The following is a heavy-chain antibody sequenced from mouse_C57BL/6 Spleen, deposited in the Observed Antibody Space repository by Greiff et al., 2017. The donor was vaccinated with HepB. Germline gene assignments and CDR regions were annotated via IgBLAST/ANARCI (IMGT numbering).Heavy chain of an antibody. CDR2: ISDGGSYT. J-gene: IGHJ1*03. Sequence: EVKLVESGGGLVKPGGSLKLSCAASGFTFSSYAMSWVRQTPEKRLEWVATISDGGSYTYYPDNVKGRFTISRDNAKNNLYLQMSHLKSEDTAMYYCAREQDYYGRWYFDVWGTGTTVTVSS. V-gene: IGHV5-4*01. CDR1: GFTFSSYA. CDR3: AREQDYYGRWYFDV. D-gene: IGHD1-1*01.